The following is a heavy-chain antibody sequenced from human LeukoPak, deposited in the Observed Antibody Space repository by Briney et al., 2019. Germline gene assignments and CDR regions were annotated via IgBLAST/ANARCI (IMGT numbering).Heavy chain of an antibody. CDR3: ARVSGYYYYYYMDV. V-gene: IGHV1-18*01. Sequence: ASVKVSCKASGYTFTSYDISWVRQAPGQGLEWMGWISAYNGNTNYAQKLQGRVTMTTDTSTSTAYMELRSLRSDDTAVYYCARVSGYYYYYYMDVWGKGTTVTVSS. J-gene: IGHJ6*03. CDR1: GYTFTSYD. CDR2: ISAYNGNT.